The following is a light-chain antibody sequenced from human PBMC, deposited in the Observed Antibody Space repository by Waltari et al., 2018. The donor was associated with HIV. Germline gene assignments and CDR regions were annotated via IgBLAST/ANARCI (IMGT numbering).Light chain of an antibody. CDR3: QKYGSSLMYT. Sequence: EIVLTQSPVTLSSSPGERATLYCRASPSVSSSYLAWYQHKPGQAPRLLSYGASSRATGIPDRFIVSGSGTDFTLTISRLEPEDFAVYYCQKYGSSLMYTFGQGTKLEIK. V-gene: IGKV3-20*01. J-gene: IGKJ2*01. CDR2: GAS. CDR1: PSVSSSY.